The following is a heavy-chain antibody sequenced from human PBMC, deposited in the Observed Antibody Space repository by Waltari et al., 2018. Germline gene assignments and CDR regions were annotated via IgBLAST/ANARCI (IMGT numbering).Heavy chain of an antibody. CDR1: GGSFSGYY. CDR2: IDHSGST. CDR3: AGDYYDSSLYDY. V-gene: IGHV4-34*01. Sequence: QVQLQQWGAGLLKPSETLSLTCAVYGGSFSGYYWSWIRQPPGKGLEWSGEIDHSGSTNYNPSLKSRVTISVDTSKNQFSLKLSSVTAADTAVYYCAGDYYDSSLYDYWGQGTLVTVSS. D-gene: IGHD3-22*01. J-gene: IGHJ4*02.